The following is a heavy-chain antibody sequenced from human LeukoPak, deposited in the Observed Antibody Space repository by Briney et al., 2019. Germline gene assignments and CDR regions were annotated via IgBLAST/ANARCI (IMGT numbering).Heavy chain of an antibody. V-gene: IGHV1-2*02. CDR3: ASEGVTGTTDGFDF. CDR2: INPNSGGT. CDR1: GYTFTGYY. D-gene: IGHD1-20*01. Sequence: ASVKVSCKTSGYTFTGYYTHWVRQAPGQGLEWMGWINPNSGGTTYAQKFQGRVTMTRDTSISTAYMELSRLRSDDTAVYYCASEGVTGTTDGFDFWGQGTMVTVSS. J-gene: IGHJ3*01.